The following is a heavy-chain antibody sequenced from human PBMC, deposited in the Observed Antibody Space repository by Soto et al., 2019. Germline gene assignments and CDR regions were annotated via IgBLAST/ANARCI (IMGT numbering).Heavy chain of an antibody. CDR1: GGSISSYY. V-gene: IGHV4-59*01. D-gene: IGHD2-2*02. CDR3: ARGYCSSTICYIWDNWFDP. CDR2: IYYSGRT. Sequence: QVQLQESGPGLVKPSETLSLTCTVSGGSISSYYWSWIRQPPGKGLEWIGCIYYSGRTNYNPSLKSRVTISVDTSKNQFSLKLSSVTAADTAVYYCARGYCSSTICYIWDNWFDPWGQGTLVTVSS. J-gene: IGHJ5*02.